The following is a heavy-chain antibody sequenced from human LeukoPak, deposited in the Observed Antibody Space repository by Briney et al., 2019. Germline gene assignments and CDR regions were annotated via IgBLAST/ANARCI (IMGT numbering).Heavy chain of an antibody. CDR3: ARAIHSSGYPPVDY. D-gene: IGHD3-22*01. CDR2: ISSDGGST. J-gene: IGHJ4*02. Sequence: PAGSLRLSCAAPGFTFSSYGMHWVRQAPGKGLEYVSAISSDGGSTFYANSVKGRFTISRDNSKNTLYLQMGSLRAEDMAVYYCARAIHSSGYPPVDYGGQGTLVTVSS. V-gene: IGHV3-64*01. CDR1: GFTFSSYG.